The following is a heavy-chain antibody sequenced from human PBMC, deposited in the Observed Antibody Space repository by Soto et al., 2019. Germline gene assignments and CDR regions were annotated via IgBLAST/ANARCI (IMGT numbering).Heavy chain of an antibody. CDR2: ISAYNGNT. Sequence: QVQLVQSGAEVKKPGASVKVSCKASGYTFTTYGISWVRQAPGQGLEWMGWISAYNGNTNYAQKIQGRVTMTTDTTTSTAYMELRSLRSDDTAVYYCARQQWLSYYDGMDVWGQGTTVTVSS. V-gene: IGHV1-18*01. D-gene: IGHD6-19*01. CDR3: ARQQWLSYYDGMDV. J-gene: IGHJ6*02. CDR1: GYTFTTYG.